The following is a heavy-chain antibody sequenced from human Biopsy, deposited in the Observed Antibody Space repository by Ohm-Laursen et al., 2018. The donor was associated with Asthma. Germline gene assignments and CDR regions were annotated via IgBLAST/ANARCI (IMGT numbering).Heavy chain of an antibody. Sequence: GASVPVSCKTSGYTFNSAGITWGRQAPGQGLEWMGWISVYNGNTKDAQKLQDRVTMITDTSTSTAYMELRRLRSDDTAVYFCAREVDYSHYYGIDVWGQGPTVTVS. V-gene: IGHV1-18*01. CDR1: GYTFNSAG. J-gene: IGHJ6*02. CDR3: AREVDYSHYYGIDV. D-gene: IGHD3-10*01. CDR2: ISVYNGNT.